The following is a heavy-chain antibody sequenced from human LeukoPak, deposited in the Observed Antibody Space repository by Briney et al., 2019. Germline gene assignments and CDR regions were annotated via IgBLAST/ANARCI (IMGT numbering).Heavy chain of an antibody. J-gene: IGHJ4*02. CDR1: GFTFSSYS. CDR2: ISSSSSYI. D-gene: IGHD2-21*02. CDR3: ARDSVVTATHFDY. V-gene: IGHV3-21*01. Sequence: GGSLRLSCAASGFTFSSYSMNWVRQAPGKGLEWVSSISSSSSYIYYADSVKGRFTISRDNAKNSLYLQTNSLRAEDTAVYYCARDSVVTATHFDYWGQGTLVTVSS.